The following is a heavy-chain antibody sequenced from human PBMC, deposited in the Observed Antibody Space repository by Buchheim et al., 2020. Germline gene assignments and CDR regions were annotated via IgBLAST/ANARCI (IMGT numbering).Heavy chain of an antibody. CDR1: GGSFSGYY. Sequence: QVQLQQWGAGLLKPSETLSLTCAVYGGSFSGYYWSWIRQPPGKGLEWIGEINHSGSTNYNPSLKSRVTISVDTSKNHFSLKLSSVTAADTAVYYCARGGLDIVVVPAAIVSEGWFDPWGQGTL. CDR3: ARGGLDIVVVPAAIVSEGWFDP. CDR2: INHSGST. J-gene: IGHJ5*02. D-gene: IGHD2-2*03. V-gene: IGHV4-34*01.